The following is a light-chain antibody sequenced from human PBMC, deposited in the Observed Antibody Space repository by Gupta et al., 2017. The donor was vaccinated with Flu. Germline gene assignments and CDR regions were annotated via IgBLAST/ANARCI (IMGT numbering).Light chain of an antibody. Sequence: EIVMTQSPATLSVSPGERATLSCRASQSVSSNLAWYQQKPGQAPRLRIYGASTRATGIPARFSGSGSGTEFTLTISSLQSEDFAVYYCQQDNNWPRVFGPGTKVDIK. CDR3: QQDNNWPRV. V-gene: IGKV3-15*01. J-gene: IGKJ3*01. CDR1: QSVSSN. CDR2: GAS.